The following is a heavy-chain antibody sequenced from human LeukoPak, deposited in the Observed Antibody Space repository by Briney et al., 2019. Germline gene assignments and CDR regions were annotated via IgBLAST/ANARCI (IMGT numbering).Heavy chain of an antibody. CDR3: AREITGTKWSWFDP. D-gene: IGHD1-7*01. Sequence: SQTLSLTCTVSGGSISSGDYYWSWIRQPPGKGLEWIGYIYYSGSTYYNPSLKSRVTISVDTSKNQFSLKLSSVTAADTAVYYCAREITGTKWSWFDPWGQGTLVTVSS. CDR2: IYYSGST. J-gene: IGHJ5*02. CDR1: GGSISSGDYY. V-gene: IGHV4-30-4*01.